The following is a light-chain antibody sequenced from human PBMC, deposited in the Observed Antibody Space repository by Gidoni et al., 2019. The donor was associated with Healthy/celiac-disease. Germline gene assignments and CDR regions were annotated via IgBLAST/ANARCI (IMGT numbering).Light chain of an antibody. J-gene: IGKJ1*01. CDR3: QQSYSTPRT. CDR2: AAS. CDR1: QSISSY. Sequence: DIQMTQSPSSLSASVGDRVTITCRASQSISSYLNWYQQKPGKAPKLLIYAASSLQSGVPSRFSGSGSGTDFTLTISSLQPEYFAPYYCQQSYSTPRTFGQGTKVEIK. V-gene: IGKV1-39*01.